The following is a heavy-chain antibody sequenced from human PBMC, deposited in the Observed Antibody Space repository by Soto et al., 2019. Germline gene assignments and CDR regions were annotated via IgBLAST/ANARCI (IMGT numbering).Heavy chain of an antibody. D-gene: IGHD3-9*01. Sequence: QVQLQESGPGLVKPSQTLSLTCTVSGGSISSGGYYWSWIRQHPGKGLEWIGFIYDSGSTSYNPSLNSRLTISVDTSKTQFSLKLTSVTVADTAVYYCARTSLAYYDILTGYYSDYWGQGTLVTVSS. CDR1: GGSISSGGYY. J-gene: IGHJ4*02. CDR3: ARTSLAYYDILTGYYSDY. V-gene: IGHV4-31*03. CDR2: IYDSGST.